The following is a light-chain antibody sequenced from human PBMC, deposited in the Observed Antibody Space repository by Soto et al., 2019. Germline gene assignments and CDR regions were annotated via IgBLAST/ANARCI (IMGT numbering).Light chain of an antibody. V-gene: IGLV2-11*01. CDR2: DVT. J-gene: IGLJ3*02. CDR1: SSDVGGYNY. Sequence: QSALTQPRSVSGSPGQSVTISCTGTSSDVGGYNYVSWYQQHPGKAPKLMIWDVTKRPSGVPDRFSGSKSGNTASLTISGLQAEDEADYYCSSYAGSYIWVFGGGTKLTVL. CDR3: SSYAGSYIWV.